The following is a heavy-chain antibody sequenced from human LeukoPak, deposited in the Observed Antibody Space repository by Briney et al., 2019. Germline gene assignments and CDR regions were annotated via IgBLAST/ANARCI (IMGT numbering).Heavy chain of an antibody. J-gene: IGHJ2*01. CDR2: IHELGSET. D-gene: IGHD3-3*01. V-gene: IGHV3-7*01. CDR3: VRKAKSGPYPGRRSWYFDL. Sequence: GGSLRLSCAASGFTFTHYWMTWVRQAPGKGLQWVANIHELGSETYYVDSVKGRFTISRDNAKDSLYLQMNSLRAEDTAVYYCVRKAKSGPYPGRRSWYFDLWGRGTLVTVST. CDR1: GFTFTHYW.